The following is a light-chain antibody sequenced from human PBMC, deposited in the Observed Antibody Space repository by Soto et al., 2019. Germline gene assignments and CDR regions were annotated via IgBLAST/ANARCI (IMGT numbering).Light chain of an antibody. CDR2: VAS. J-gene: IGKJ2*01. Sequence: EVVLTQSPATLSVSPGERATLSCRASESVNQKLGWYQQKPGQAPRLLLYVASYRATGIPGRFSGSGSGTDYTLIISSLQPEDSAVYYCQQFKKWPHTFGRGTRLEIK. CDR3: QQFKKWPHT. CDR1: ESVNQK. V-gene: IGKV3-15*01.